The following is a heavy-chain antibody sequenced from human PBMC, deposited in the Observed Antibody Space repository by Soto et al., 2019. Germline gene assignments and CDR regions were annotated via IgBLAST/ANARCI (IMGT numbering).Heavy chain of an antibody. CDR3: ARINYGDYYYGMDV. CDR2: ISYTVSA. V-gene: IGHV4-59*01. CDR1: GGSINYSY. J-gene: IGHJ6*02. Sequence: SETLSLTCTVSGGSINYSYWTWIRQPPGKGLEWIGYISYTVSANYNASLKSRLTISVDTSKNQFSLKLSSVTAADTALYYCARINYGDYYYGMDVWGQGTRVTVSS. D-gene: IGHD4-17*01.